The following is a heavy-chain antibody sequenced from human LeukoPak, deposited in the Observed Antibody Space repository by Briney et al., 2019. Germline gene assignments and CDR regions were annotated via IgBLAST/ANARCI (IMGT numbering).Heavy chain of an antibody. Sequence: PSETLSLTCAVYGGSFSGYYWSWIRQPPGKGLEWIGEINHSGSTNYNPSLKGRVTISVDTSKNQFSLKLSSVTAADTAVYYCARVSGYSSGWVYWGQGTLVTVSS. J-gene: IGHJ4*02. CDR3: ARVSGYSSGWVY. CDR2: INHSGST. CDR1: GGSFSGYY. V-gene: IGHV4-34*01. D-gene: IGHD6-19*01.